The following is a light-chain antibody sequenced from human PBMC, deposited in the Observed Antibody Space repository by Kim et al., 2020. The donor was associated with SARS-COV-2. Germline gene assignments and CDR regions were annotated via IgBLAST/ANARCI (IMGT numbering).Light chain of an antibody. CDR3: SSYTSSSTVV. CDR2: DVS. J-gene: IGLJ2*01. CDR1: SSDVGGYNY. Sequence: QSALTQPASVSGSPGQSITISCSGTSSDVGGYNYVSWYQHHPGKAPKLMIYDVSNRPSGVSNRFSGSKSVNTASLTISGLQAEDEADYYCSSYTSSSTVVFGGGTQLTVL. V-gene: IGLV2-14*03.